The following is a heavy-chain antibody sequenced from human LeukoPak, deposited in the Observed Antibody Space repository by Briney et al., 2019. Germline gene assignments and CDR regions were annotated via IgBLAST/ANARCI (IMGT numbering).Heavy chain of an antibody. V-gene: IGHV3-20*04. CDR3: ARVQGAVAGTGNFDY. D-gene: IGHD6-19*01. Sequence: GGSLRLSCAASGFSFGDFGMSWVRQAPGKGLEWVSGINWNGVGTSYIDSVKGRFTVSRDNAKNSLYLQMNSLRAEDTAVYYCARVQGAVAGTGNFDYWGQGTLVTVSS. CDR1: GFSFGDFG. CDR2: INWNGVGT. J-gene: IGHJ4*02.